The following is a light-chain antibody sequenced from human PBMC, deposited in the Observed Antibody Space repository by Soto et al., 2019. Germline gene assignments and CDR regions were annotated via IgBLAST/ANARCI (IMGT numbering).Light chain of an antibody. Sequence: EIVLTQSPATLSLSPGERATLSCRASQSVSSYLAWYQHKPGQAPRLLIYDASNRATGIPARYSGSGSGTDFTLTISSLEPEDFAVYYCQQRNNWPPITFGQGTRLEIK. CDR1: QSVSSY. CDR3: QQRNNWPPIT. J-gene: IGKJ5*01. CDR2: DAS. V-gene: IGKV3-11*01.